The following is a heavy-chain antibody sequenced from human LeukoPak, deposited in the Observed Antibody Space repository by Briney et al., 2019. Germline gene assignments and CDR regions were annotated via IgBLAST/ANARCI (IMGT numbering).Heavy chain of an antibody. J-gene: IGHJ3*02. CDR3: ASYYGHDAFDI. CDR2: IYYSGST. CDR1: GGSISSSSYY. Sequence: PSETLSLTCTVYGGSISSSSYYWGWIRQPPGKGLEWIGSIYYSGSTYYNPSLKSRVTISVDTSKNQFSLKLSSVTAADTAVYYCASYYGHDAFDIWGQGTMVTVSS. V-gene: IGHV4-39*01. D-gene: IGHD3-10*01.